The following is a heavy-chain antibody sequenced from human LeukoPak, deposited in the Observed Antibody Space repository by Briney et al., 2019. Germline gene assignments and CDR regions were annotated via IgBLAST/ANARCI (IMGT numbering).Heavy chain of an antibody. Sequence: PGGSLRLSCAASGFTFSSYAMYWVRQAPGKGLEYVSGINTNGGATFYAKSVKGRFTISRDDSKNTLYLHMGSLRAEDMAVYYCARAQTRATSYFFDDWGQGTLVTVSS. CDR1: GFTFSSYA. D-gene: IGHD1-26*01. CDR2: INTNGGAT. J-gene: IGHJ4*02. CDR3: ARAQTRATSYFFDD. V-gene: IGHV3-64*01.